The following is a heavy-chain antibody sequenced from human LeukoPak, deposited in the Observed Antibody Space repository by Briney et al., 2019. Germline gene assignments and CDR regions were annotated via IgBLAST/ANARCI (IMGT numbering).Heavy chain of an antibody. V-gene: IGHV5-51*01. Sequence: GESMKISCKGSGYSFTSYWIGWVRQMPGKGLEWMGVIYGADYTTIYSPPFHGQITISADKSISTAYLQWTSLKASDTAMYYCARRPAGTRTFDYGGQGALVTAPS. CDR1: GYSFTSYW. J-gene: IGHJ4*02. CDR3: ARRPAGTRTFDY. D-gene: IGHD1-7*01. CDR2: IYGADYTT.